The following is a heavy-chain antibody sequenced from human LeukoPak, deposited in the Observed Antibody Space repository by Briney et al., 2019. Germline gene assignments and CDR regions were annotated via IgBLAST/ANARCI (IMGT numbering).Heavy chain of an antibody. Sequence: GGSLRLSCAASGFTFSSYGMRWVRQAPGKGLEWVAVISYDGSNKYYADSVKGRFTISRDNSKNTLYLQMNSLRAEDTAVYYCAKGLLRYFDWLLYYWGQGTLVTVSS. CDR3: AKGLLRYFDWLLYY. CDR2: ISYDGSNK. D-gene: IGHD3-9*01. CDR1: GFTFSSYG. V-gene: IGHV3-30*18. J-gene: IGHJ4*02.